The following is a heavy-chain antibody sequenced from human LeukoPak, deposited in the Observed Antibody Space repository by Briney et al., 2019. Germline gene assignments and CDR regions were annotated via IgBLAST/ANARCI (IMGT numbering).Heavy chain of an antibody. V-gene: IGHV3-33*01. CDR3: ARDSIAAYYFDN. D-gene: IGHD6-6*01. CDR1: GFTFSNYG. Sequence: GRSLRLSCAASGFTFSNYGMHWVRQAPGKGLEWVAVIWLDGSNEYYADSVKGRFTISRDNSKNTLYLQMTSLRAEDTAVYYCARDSIAAYYFDNWGQGTLVTVSS. CDR2: IWLDGSNE. J-gene: IGHJ4*02.